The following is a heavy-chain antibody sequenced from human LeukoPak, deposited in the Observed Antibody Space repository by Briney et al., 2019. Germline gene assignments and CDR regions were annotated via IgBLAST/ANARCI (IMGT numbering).Heavy chain of an antibody. CDR1: GGSFSTYY. CDR2: IYYSGST. J-gene: IGHJ3*02. V-gene: IGHV4-59*01. D-gene: IGHD2-2*01. Sequence: SETLSLTCTVSGGSFSTYYWSWIRQPPGKALEWIGYIYYSGSTNYNPSLKSRVTISVDTSKNQFSLKLSSVTAADTAVYYCARGGIVVVPAANSRAFDIWGQGTMVTVSS. CDR3: ARGGIVVVPAANSRAFDI.